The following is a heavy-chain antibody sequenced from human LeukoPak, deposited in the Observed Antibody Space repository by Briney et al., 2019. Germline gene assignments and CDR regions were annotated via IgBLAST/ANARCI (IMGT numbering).Heavy chain of an antibody. V-gene: IGHV3-49*04. Sequence: GGSLRLSCTASGFTFGDYAMSWVRQAPGKGLEWVGFIRSKAYGGTTEYAASVKGRFTISRDDSKSIAYLQMNSLKTEDTAVYYCTREVGYSYGHFDYWGQGTLVTVSS. CDR1: GFTFGDYA. J-gene: IGHJ4*02. D-gene: IGHD5-18*01. CDR2: IRSKAYGGTT. CDR3: TREVGYSYGHFDY.